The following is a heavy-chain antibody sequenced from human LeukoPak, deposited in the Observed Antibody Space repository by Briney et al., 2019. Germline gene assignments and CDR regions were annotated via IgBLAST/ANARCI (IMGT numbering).Heavy chain of an antibody. Sequence: SETLSLTCTVSGGSISSYYWSWIRQPPGKGLEWIGYIYYSGSINYNPSLKSRVTISVDTSKNQFSLKLSSVTAADTAVYYCARIYEYGMDVWGQGTTVTVSS. D-gene: IGHD5-12*01. J-gene: IGHJ6*02. CDR1: GGSISSYY. CDR2: IYYSGSI. V-gene: IGHV4-59*01. CDR3: ARIYEYGMDV.